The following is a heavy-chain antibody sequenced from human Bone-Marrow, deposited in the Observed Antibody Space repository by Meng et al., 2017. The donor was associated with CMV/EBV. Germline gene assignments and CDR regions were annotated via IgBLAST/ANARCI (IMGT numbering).Heavy chain of an antibody. Sequence: GESLKTSCAASGFTFSRYAMHWVRQAPGQGLEWVAVISYDGSNKDYANSVKGRFTISRDKSKSTLYLQMNSLRAEDKAVYYCARPLYYYDSSGYYHRRYYGMDVWGQGTTVTVSS. J-gene: IGHJ6*02. CDR1: GFTFSRYA. CDR3: ARPLYYYDSSGYYHRRYYGMDV. CDR2: ISYDGSNK. D-gene: IGHD3-22*01. V-gene: IGHV3-30-3*01.